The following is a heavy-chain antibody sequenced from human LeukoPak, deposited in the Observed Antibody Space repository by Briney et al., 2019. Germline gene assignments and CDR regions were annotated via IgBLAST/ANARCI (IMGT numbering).Heavy chain of an antibody. V-gene: IGHV3-23*01. CDR3: AKVHDSSGYYLNDAFDI. CDR2: ISGSGGST. J-gene: IGHJ3*02. D-gene: IGHD3-22*01. Sequence: PGGSLRLSCAASGFTFSSYWMHWVRQAPGKGLEWVSAISGSGGSTYYADSVKGRFTISRDNSKNTLYLQMNSLRAEDTAVYYCAKVHDSSGYYLNDAFDIWGQGTMVTVSS. CDR1: GFTFSSYW.